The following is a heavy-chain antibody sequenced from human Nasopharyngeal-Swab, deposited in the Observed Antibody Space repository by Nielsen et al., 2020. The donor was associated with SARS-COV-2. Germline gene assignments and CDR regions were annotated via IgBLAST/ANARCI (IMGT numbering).Heavy chain of an antibody. CDR1: GDTFTSYD. Sequence: ASVKVSCKASGDTFTSYDINWVRQVTGQGLEWMGWMNPNSGNTGYAQKFQGRVTMTRNTSISTAYMELSSLRSEDTAVYYCARPAYCTNGVCYGNYFDYWGQGTLVTVSS. V-gene: IGHV1-8*01. CDR3: ARPAYCTNGVCYGNYFDY. D-gene: IGHD2-8*01. CDR2: MNPNSGNT. J-gene: IGHJ4*02.